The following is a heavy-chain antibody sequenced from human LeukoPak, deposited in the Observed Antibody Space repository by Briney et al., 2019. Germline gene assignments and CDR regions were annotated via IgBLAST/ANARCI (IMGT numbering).Heavy chain of an antibody. CDR1: GFTFSSYR. CDR3: ATRYCTIPACRASSYHCMDN. J-gene: IGHJ6*03. Sequence: GGSLRLSCAASGFTFSSYRMTWVRQAPGKGLEWVANIKQDGSEAYYVDSVRGRFTVSRDNAKNSLYLQLNSLEAEDTAVYYCATRYCTIPACRASSYHCMDNWGKGTTVTVSS. CDR2: IKQDGSEA. V-gene: IGHV3-7*01. D-gene: IGHD2-8*01.